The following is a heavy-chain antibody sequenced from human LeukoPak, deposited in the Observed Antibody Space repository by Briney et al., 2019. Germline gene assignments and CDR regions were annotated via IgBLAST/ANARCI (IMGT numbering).Heavy chain of an antibody. CDR1: GFTFSSYG. V-gene: IGHV3-30*03. CDR3: ARGAPLGYCSSTSCYNWFDP. Sequence: PGGSLRLSCAASGFTFSSYGMHWVRQAPGKGLEWVAVISYDGSNKYYADSVKGRFTISRDNSKNTLYLQMNSLRAEDTAVYYCARGAPLGYCSSTSCYNWFDPWGQGTLVTVSS. D-gene: IGHD2-2*01. CDR2: ISYDGSNK. J-gene: IGHJ5*02.